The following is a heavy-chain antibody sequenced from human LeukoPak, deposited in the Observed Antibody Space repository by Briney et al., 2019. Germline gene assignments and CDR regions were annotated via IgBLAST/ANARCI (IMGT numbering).Heavy chain of an antibody. D-gene: IGHD2-2*03. CDR1: GGSISSTASF. CDR3: ARHGSTDYLDY. CDR2: IYYSGST. J-gene: IGHJ4*02. Sequence: ETLSLTCAVSGGSISSTASFWGWIRQPPGKGLEWIGRIYYSGSTFYNPSLKSRVTISVDTSKNQYSLRLSSVTAADTAVYYCARHGSTDYLDYWGQGTLVTVSS. V-gene: IGHV4-39*01.